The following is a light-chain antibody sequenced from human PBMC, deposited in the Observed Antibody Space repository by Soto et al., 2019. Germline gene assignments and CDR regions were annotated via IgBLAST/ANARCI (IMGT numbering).Light chain of an antibody. J-gene: IGLJ2*01. V-gene: IGLV1-47*01. CDR3: AAWDDSLSGPV. CDR2: RNN. Sequence: QSVLTQPPSASGTPGQRVTISCSGSSSNIGSNYEYWYQQLPGTAPKLLIDRNNHRPSGVPDRFSGSKSGTSASLAISGLRSEDEADYYCAAWDDSLSGPVFGGGTKLTVL. CDR1: SSNIGSNY.